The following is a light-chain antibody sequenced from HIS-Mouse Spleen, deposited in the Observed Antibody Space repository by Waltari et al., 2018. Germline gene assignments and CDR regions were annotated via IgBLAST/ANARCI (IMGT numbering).Light chain of an antibody. V-gene: IGLV2-14*01. CDR2: EVS. CDR1: SSDGGGYNH. Sequence: QSALTQPASVSGSPGQSITISCTGTSSDGGGYNHVSWYQQHPGKAPKLMIYEVSNRPSGVSNRFSGSKSGNTASLTISGLQAEDEADYYCSSYTSSSTPYVFGTGTKVTVL. CDR3: SSYTSSSTPYV. J-gene: IGLJ1*01.